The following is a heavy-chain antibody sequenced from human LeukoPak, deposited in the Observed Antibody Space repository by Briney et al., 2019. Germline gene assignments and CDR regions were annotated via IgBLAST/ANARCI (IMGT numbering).Heavy chain of an antibody. CDR2: IKQDGGEK. V-gene: IGHV3-7*01. D-gene: IGHD1-26*01. J-gene: IGHJ4*02. CDR1: AFTFNDYW. Sequence: PGGSLRLSCAASAFTFNDYWMTWVRQAPGKGLEWVANIKQDGGEKYYVDSVKGRFTISRDNAKNSLYLQMNSLRAEDTAVYYCARDLRVYSGTLVGAYWGQGTLVTVSS. CDR3: ARDLRVYSGTLVGAY.